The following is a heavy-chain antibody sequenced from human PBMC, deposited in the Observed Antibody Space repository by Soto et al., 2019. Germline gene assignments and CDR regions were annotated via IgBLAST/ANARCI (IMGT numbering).Heavy chain of an antibody. D-gene: IGHD5-18*01. Sequence: GGSLRLSCAASGFTFSSYAMSWVRQAPGKGLEWVSAISGSGGSTYYADSVKGRFTISRDNSKNTLYLRMNSLSAEDTAMYYCTKITGYSYVYGDNDGIDVWGQGTTVTVSS. CDR2: ISGSGGST. CDR3: TKITGYSYVYGDNDGIDV. CDR1: GFTFSSYA. J-gene: IGHJ6*02. V-gene: IGHV3-23*01.